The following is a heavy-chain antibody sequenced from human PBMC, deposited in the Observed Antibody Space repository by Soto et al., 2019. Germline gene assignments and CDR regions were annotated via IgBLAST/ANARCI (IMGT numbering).Heavy chain of an antibody. J-gene: IGHJ5*02. CDR2: IRSKTNSYAT. D-gene: IGHD3-22*01. Sequence: EVQLVESGGGLAQPGGSLKLSCAASGFTFSGSAMHWVRQASGKGLEWVGRIRSKTNSYATAYAASVKGRFTISRDDSKNTAYLQMNSLKTEDTAVYYCTRDPRNYYDSSGSANWFDPWGQGTLVTVSS. CDR3: TRDPRNYYDSSGSANWFDP. CDR1: GFTFSGSA. V-gene: IGHV3-73*02.